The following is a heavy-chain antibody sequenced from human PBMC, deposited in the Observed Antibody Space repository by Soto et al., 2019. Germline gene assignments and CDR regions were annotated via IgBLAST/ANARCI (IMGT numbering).Heavy chain of an antibody. CDR2: INPNSGGT. D-gene: IGHD3-22*01. V-gene: IGHV1-2*02. Sequence: GASVKVSCKASGYTLTGYYMHWVRQAPGQGLEWMGWINPNSGGTNYAQKFQGRVTMTRDTSISTAYMELSRLRSDDTAVYYCARDGYYDSSGYWIYYFDYWGQGTLVTVSS. J-gene: IGHJ4*02. CDR3: ARDGYYDSSGYWIYYFDY. CDR1: GYTLTGYY.